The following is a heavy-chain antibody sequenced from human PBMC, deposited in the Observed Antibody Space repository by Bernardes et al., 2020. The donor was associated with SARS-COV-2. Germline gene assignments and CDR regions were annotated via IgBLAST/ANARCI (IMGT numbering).Heavy chain of an antibody. CDR3: ARAGSYGYYYYYGMDV. D-gene: IGHD1-26*01. CDR1: GYTFTGYY. J-gene: IGHJ6*02. Sequence: KDFCKASGYTFTGYYMPWVRQAPGQGLEWMGWITPTSGGTTYAQKFQGWVTMTRDTSISTAYMELSRLRSDDTAVYYCARAGSYGYYYYYGMDVWGQGTTVTVSS. CDR2: ITPTSGGT. V-gene: IGHV1-2*04.